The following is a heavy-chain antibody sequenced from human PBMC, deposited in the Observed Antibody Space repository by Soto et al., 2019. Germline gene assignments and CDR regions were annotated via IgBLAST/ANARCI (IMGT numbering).Heavy chain of an antibody. D-gene: IGHD3-10*01. CDR3: AKGIASSWFGEVASDY. CDR1: GFTFSSYA. J-gene: IGHJ4*02. CDR2: ISYDGSNK. V-gene: IGHV3-30-3*01. Sequence: QVQLVESGGGVVQPGRSLRLSCAASGFTFSSYAMHWVRQAPGKGLEWVAVISYDGSNKYYADSVKGRFTIPRDNSKKPLYLKRNILRAENTAVYYGAKGIASSWFGEVASDYWAEGTLATVSS.